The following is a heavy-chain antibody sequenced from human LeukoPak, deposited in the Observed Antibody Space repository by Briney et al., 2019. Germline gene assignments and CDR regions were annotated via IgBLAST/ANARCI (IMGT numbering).Heavy chain of an antibody. Sequence: PGGSLRLSCAVSGFTFSSHDLHWVRQAAGKGLEWVSTIGTTGDTFYPDSVKGRFTISRESAKNSLYLQMNSLRAGDTAVCYCARVHSSGQLETFDYWGQGTLVTVSS. CDR3: ARVHSSGQLETFDY. J-gene: IGHJ4*02. D-gene: IGHD6-19*01. CDR1: GFTFSSHD. CDR2: IGTTGDT. V-gene: IGHV3-13*01.